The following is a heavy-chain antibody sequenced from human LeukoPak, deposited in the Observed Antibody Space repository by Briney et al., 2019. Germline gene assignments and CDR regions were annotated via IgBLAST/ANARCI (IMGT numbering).Heavy chain of an antibody. CDR3: ARFKDPVVPS. CDR2: ISSSNSTI. Sequence: GGSLRLSCAASGFTFSSYSMNWVRQAPGKGLEWVSYISSSNSTIYYADSVKGRFTISRDNAKNSLYLQMNSLRAEDTAVYYCARFKDPVVPSWGQGTLVTVSS. J-gene: IGHJ4*02. CDR1: GFTFSSYS. V-gene: IGHV3-48*01. D-gene: IGHD2-21*01.